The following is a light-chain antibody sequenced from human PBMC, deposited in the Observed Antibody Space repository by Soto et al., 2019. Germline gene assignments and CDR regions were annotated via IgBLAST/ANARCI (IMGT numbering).Light chain of an antibody. V-gene: IGKV3-15*01. Sequence: VVLTQSPDTLSVSPGERATLSCRASRGIKSNLAWYQQRPGQAPRLLIYDAATRATGVPARFSGSGSGTEFTLTISSLQSEDFAVYYCQQYNNWPPITFGQGTRLE. CDR2: DAA. CDR3: QQYNNWPPIT. J-gene: IGKJ5*01. CDR1: RGIKSN.